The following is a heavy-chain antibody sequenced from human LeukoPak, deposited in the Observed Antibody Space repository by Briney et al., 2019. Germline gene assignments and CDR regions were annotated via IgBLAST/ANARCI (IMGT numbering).Heavy chain of an antibody. V-gene: IGHV1-8*01. Sequence: GASVKVSCKASGYTFTSYDINCVRQATGQGLEWMGGMNPNSGNTGYAQKFKGRVTLTRNTSISTAYMELSSLTSEDTAVYYCARGGTRFRAYPFDYWGQGTLVTVSS. J-gene: IGHJ4*02. D-gene: IGHD1-14*01. CDR2: MNPNSGNT. CDR1: GYTFTSYD. CDR3: ARGGTRFRAYPFDY.